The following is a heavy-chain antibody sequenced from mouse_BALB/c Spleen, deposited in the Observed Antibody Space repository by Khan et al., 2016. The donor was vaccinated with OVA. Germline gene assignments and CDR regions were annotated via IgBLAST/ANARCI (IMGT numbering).Heavy chain of an antibody. Sequence: VQLQESGPGLVAPSQSLSITCTVSGFSLTSYGVNWVRQPPGKGLEWLGVIWGDGNTNYHSALISRLSISKDNSKSQVFLQLNSLQTDDTATYYCAKFDGIFYAMDYWGQGTSVTVSS. J-gene: IGHJ4*01. CDR2: IWGDGNT. V-gene: IGHV2-3*01. CDR1: GFSLTSYG. D-gene: IGHD2-3*01. CDR3: AKFDGIFYAMDY.